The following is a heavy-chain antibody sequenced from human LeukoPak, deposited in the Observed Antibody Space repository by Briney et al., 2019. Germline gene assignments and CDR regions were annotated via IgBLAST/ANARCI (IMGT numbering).Heavy chain of an antibody. CDR1: GFTFSSYS. CDR3: ARVASGTYYVIDY. D-gene: IGHD1-26*01. Sequence: GGSLRLSCAASGFTFSSYSMNWVRQAPGKGLEWVSSISSSSSYIYYADSVKGRLTISRDISRNTLYLQMDSLRAEDTALYHCARVASGTYYVIDYWGQGALVTVSS. V-gene: IGHV3-21*01. CDR2: ISSSSSYI. J-gene: IGHJ4*02.